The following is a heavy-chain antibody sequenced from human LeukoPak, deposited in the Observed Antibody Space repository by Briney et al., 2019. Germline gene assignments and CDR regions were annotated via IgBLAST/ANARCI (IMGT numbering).Heavy chain of an antibody. J-gene: IGHJ3*02. CDR2: IYYSGRT. CDR1: GGSISSDH. D-gene: IGHD2/OR15-2a*01. CDR3: ARKNDFEI. Sequence: PSETLSLTCSVSGGSISSDHWNWIRQTPGKGLEWIGCIYYSGRTYYNPSLKSRVTISVDMSKSQFSLRLTSVTAAGTAVYYCARKNDFEIWGQGTLVTVSS. V-gene: IGHV4-59*01.